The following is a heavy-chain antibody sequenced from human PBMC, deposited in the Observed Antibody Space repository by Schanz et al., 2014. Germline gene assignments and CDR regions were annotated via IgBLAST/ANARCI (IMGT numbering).Heavy chain of an antibody. D-gene: IGHD3-9*01. V-gene: IGHV3-23*04. Sequence: EVQLVESGGGLVQPGGSLRLSCTASGFTFSSYAMSWVRQAPGKGLEWVSAMNESHSTIYYADSVRGRFTISSDSSKNTLYLQMSSLRADDTAVYYCAKAADWPVTRFDPWGQGTLVTVSS. CDR1: GFTFSSYA. CDR3: AKAADWPVTRFDP. J-gene: IGHJ5*02. CDR2: MNESHSTI.